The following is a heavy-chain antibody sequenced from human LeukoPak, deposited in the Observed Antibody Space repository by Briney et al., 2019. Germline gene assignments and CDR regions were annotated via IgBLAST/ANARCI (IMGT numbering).Heavy chain of an antibody. V-gene: IGHV4-59*01. Sequence: PSETLSLTCTVSGGSISSYYWSWIRQPPGKGLEWIGYIYYSGSTNYNPSLKSRVTISVDTSKNQLSLELSSVTAADTAVYYCARSKDILTGYCFDYWGQGTLVTVSS. J-gene: IGHJ4*02. CDR1: GGSISSYY. D-gene: IGHD3-9*01. CDR2: IYYSGST. CDR3: ARSKDILTGYCFDY.